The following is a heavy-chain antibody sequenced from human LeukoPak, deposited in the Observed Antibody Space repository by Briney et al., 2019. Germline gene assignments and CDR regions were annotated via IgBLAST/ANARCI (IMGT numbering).Heavy chain of an antibody. D-gene: IGHD3-22*01. J-gene: IGHJ3*02. CDR2: IFPGDSDT. CDR1: GYSFTSYW. CDR3: ARRYDSSGFYPAAFDI. V-gene: IGHV5-51*01. Sequence: GESLKISCRASGYSFTSYWLGWARQMPGKGLEWMGIIFPGDSDTRYSPSFQGQVTISADKSISTAYVQWSSLKASDTAMYYCARRYDSSGFYPAAFDIWGQGTMLTVSS.